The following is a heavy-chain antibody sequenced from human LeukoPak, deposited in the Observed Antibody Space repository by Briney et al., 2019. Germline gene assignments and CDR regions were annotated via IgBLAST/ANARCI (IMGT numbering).Heavy chain of an antibody. CDR3: ARGDTSGWAHYFDS. J-gene: IGHJ4*02. CDR1: GGSISTYY. Sequence: PSETLSLTCTVSGGSISTYYWTWIRQPPGKGLEWIGYVYYSGSTSYNPSLKSRVTMSVDTSNNQFSLRLDSVTAADTAVYSCARGDTSGWAHYFDSWGQGTLVTVSS. V-gene: IGHV4-59*01. D-gene: IGHD6-19*01. CDR2: VYYSGST.